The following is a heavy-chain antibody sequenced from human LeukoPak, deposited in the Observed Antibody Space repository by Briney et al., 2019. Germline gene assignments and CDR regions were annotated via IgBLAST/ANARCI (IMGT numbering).Heavy chain of an antibody. CDR1: GGSISSGSYY. D-gene: IGHD3-10*01. Sequence: PSETLSLTCTVSGGSISSGSYYWSWIRQPAGKGLEWIGRIYTSGSTNYNPSLTTRLTISVDTSKNQFSLKLSSVTAADTAVYYCARDQVTMVRGVIIATEFDYWGQGTLVTVSS. V-gene: IGHV4-61*02. J-gene: IGHJ4*02. CDR2: IYTSGST. CDR3: ARDQVTMVRGVIIATEFDY.